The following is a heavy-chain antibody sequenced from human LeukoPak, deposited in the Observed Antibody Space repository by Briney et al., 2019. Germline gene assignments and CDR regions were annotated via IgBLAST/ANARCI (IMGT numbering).Heavy chain of an antibody. V-gene: IGHV3-11*01. J-gene: IGHJ4*02. Sequence: GGSLRLSCAASGFTFSDYYMSWIRQAPGKGLEWVSYISSSGSTIYYADSVKGRFTISRDNSKNTLYLQMNSLRAEDTAVYYCAKEASSGSFDYWGQGTLVTVSS. CDR1: GFTFSDYY. D-gene: IGHD3-22*01. CDR2: ISSSGSTI. CDR3: AKEASSGSFDY.